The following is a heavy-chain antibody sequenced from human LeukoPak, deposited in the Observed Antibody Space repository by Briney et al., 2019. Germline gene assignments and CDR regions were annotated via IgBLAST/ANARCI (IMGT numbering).Heavy chain of an antibody. CDR3: ARERGSSGSSNGMDV. D-gene: IGHD1-26*01. CDR2: IYYSGNT. V-gene: IGHV4-31*03. J-gene: IGHJ6*02. CDR1: GTSISSGAYS. Sequence: PSQTLSLTCTVSGTSISSGAYSWSWVRQHPGKGLEWIAYIYYSGNTYYNPSLKRRVTISVDTSKNQFSLKLSSVTAADTAVYYCARERGSSGSSNGMDVWGQGTTVTVSS.